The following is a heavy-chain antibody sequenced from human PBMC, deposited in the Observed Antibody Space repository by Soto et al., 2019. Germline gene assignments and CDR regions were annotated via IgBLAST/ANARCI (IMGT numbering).Heavy chain of an antibody. CDR3: ARGSAGFGELLFDY. V-gene: IGHV3-21*01. CDR2: ISSSSSYI. J-gene: IGHJ4*02. Sequence: EVQLVESGGGLVKPGGSLRLSCAASGFTFSSYSMNWVRQAPGKGLEWVSSISSSSSYIYYADSVKSRFTISRDNAKNSLYLQMNSLRAEDTAVYYCARGSAGFGELLFDYWGQGTLVTVSS. CDR1: GFTFSSYS. D-gene: IGHD3-10*01.